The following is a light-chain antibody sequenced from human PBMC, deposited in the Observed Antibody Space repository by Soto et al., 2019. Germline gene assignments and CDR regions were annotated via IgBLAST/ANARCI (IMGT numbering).Light chain of an antibody. V-gene: IGLV2-14*03. CDR1: SFKN. CDR3: SSYSVTASPYV. Sequence: QSVLTQPASVSVSPGQSITISCTGTSFKNVSWYQQHPGQAPKLLISDVSYRPSGISHRFSASESAYTASLTISGLQAEDEAYYYFSSYSVTASPYVFAIGTDATV. J-gene: IGLJ1*01. CDR2: DVS.